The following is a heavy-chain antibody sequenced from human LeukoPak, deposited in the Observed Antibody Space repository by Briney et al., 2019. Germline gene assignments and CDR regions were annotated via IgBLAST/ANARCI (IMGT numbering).Heavy chain of an antibody. Sequence: GGSLRLSCAASGFXFSSYDMHWVRQAPGKGLEWVALISYDGGNKYYADSVKGRFTISRDNSKNTLYLQMNSLRPEDTALYYCASRSSSGWNYFDYWGQGTLVTVSS. D-gene: IGHD6-19*01. V-gene: IGHV3-30*03. CDR3: ASRSSSGWNYFDY. CDR1: GFXFSSYD. J-gene: IGHJ4*02. CDR2: ISYDGGNK.